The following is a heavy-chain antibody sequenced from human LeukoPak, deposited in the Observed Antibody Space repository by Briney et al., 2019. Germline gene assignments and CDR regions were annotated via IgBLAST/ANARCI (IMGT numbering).Heavy chain of an antibody. Sequence: GGSLRLSCAASGFTFSSYWMSWVRQAPGKGLEWVANIKQDGSEKYYVDSVKGRFTISRDNAKNSLYLQMNSLRAEDTAVYYCAREDSYGFDAFDIWGQGTMVTVSS. CDR2: IKQDGSEK. CDR1: GFTFSSYW. D-gene: IGHD5-18*01. CDR3: AREDSYGFDAFDI. V-gene: IGHV3-7*01. J-gene: IGHJ3*02.